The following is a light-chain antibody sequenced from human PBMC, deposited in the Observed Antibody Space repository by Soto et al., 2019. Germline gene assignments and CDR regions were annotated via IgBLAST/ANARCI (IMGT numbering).Light chain of an antibody. CDR2: AAS. CDR1: QGISTS. V-gene: IGKV1D-12*01. Sequence: DIQMTQSPSSVSASVGDGVTITCRASQGISTSLGWYQQKPGEAPKLLIYAASSLQSGVPSRFSGTGSGTDFTLTISSLQPEDFATYYCQQTNSFPLTFGGGTKVDIK. J-gene: IGKJ4*01. CDR3: QQTNSFPLT.